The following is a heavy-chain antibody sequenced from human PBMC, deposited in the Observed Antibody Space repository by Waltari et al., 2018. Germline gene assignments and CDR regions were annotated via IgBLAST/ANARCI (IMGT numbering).Heavy chain of an antibody. D-gene: IGHD3-22*01. CDR3: ASWGTYYYDSSGYYFFDY. Sequence: QVQLVQSGAEVKKPGASVKVSCKASGYTFTGYYMHWVRQAPGQGLEWMGWINPNSGGTNYAQKFQGRVNMTRDTSISTAYMELSRLRSDDTAVYYCASWGTYYYDSSGYYFFDYWGQGTLVTVSS. CDR2: INPNSGGT. V-gene: IGHV1-2*02. CDR1: GYTFTGYY. J-gene: IGHJ4*02.